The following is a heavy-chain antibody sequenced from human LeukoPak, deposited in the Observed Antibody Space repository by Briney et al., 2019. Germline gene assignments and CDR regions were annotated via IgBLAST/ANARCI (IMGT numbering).Heavy chain of an antibody. CDR1: GFTFSDYY. CDR3: ARDLGYCSGGSCYRAPNWFDP. Sequence: GGSLRLSCAASGFTFSDYYLSWIRQAPGKGLGWVSYISSSSSYTNYADSVKGRFTISRDNATNSLYLQTNSLRAEDTAVYYCARDLGYCSGGSCYRAPNWFDPWGQGTLVTVSS. CDR2: ISSSSSYT. V-gene: IGHV3-11*05. J-gene: IGHJ5*02. D-gene: IGHD2-15*01.